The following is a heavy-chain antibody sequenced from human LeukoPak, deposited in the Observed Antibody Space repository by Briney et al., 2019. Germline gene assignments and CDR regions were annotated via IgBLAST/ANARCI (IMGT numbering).Heavy chain of an antibody. Sequence: GGSLRLSCAASGFPFSSYAMSWVRQAPGKGLEWVSSIISSGGVTYYADSVKGRFTISRDNAKNSLYLQMNSLRAEDTAVYYCARALWFGETFPAYWGQGTLVTVSS. D-gene: IGHD3-10*01. CDR2: IISSGGVT. V-gene: IGHV3-23*01. J-gene: IGHJ4*02. CDR1: GFPFSSYA. CDR3: ARALWFGETFPAY.